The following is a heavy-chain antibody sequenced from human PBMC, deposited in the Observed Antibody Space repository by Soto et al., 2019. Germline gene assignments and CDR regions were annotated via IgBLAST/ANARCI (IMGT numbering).Heavy chain of an antibody. CDR2: ISAYNGNT. CDR1: GYTFTSYG. J-gene: IGHJ4*02. D-gene: IGHD3-22*01. V-gene: IGHV1-18*01. CDR3: ARFMTYYYDSSGYYASD. Sequence: QVQLVQSGAEVKKPGASVKVSCKASGYTFTSYGISWVRQAPGQGLEWMGWISAYNGNTNYAQKLQGRVTMSTDTSTSTAYMELRSLRSDDTAVYYCARFMTYYYDSSGYYASDWGQGTLVTVSS.